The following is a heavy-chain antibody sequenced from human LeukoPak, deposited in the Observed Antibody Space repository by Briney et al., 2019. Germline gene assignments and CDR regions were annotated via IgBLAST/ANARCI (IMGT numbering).Heavy chain of an antibody. CDR2: MSSSDDGR. J-gene: IGHJ4*02. CDR3: AKAPVTSCRGAFCYPFDY. D-gene: IGHD2-15*01. CDR1: GFFFGSYA. V-gene: IGHV3-23*01. Sequence: PGGSLRLSCATSGFFFGSYAMSWVRQAPGKGLEWVSAMSSSDDGRYYAASVRGRFTISRDTSRSTLYLQMNSLRAEDAAVYYCAKAPVTSCRGAFCYPFDYWGQGTLVTVSS.